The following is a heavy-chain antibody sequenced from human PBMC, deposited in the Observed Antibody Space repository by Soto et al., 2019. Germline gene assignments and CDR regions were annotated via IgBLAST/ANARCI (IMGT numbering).Heavy chain of an antibody. D-gene: IGHD6-13*01. CDR3: ARIEGDSSSWYYFDY. J-gene: IGHJ4*02. CDR1: GGSISSSSYY. CDR2: IYYSGST. V-gene: IGHV4-39*01. Sequence: ETLSLTCTVSGGSISSSSYYWGWIRQPPGKGLEWIGSIYYSGSTYYNPSLKSRVTISVDTSKNQFSLKLSSVTAADTAVYYCARIEGDSSSWYYFDYWGQGTLVTVSS.